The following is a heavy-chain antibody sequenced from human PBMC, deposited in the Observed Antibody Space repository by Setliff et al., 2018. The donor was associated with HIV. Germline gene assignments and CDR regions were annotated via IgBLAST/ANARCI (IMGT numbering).Heavy chain of an antibody. CDR3: AKEVLEIAVAAS. Sequence: GKSLRLSCAASGFTFSSYAMSWVRQAPERGLEWVSAISGSGGNTYYADSVKGRFTISRDNSKNTLYLQMNSLRAEDTAVYYCAKEVLEIAVAASWGQGTLVTVSS. CDR2: ISGSGGNT. V-gene: IGHV3-23*01. CDR1: GFTFSSYA. J-gene: IGHJ4*02. D-gene: IGHD6-19*01.